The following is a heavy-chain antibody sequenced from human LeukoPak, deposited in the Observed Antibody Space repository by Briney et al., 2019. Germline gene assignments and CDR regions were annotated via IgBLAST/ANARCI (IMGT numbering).Heavy chain of an antibody. Sequence: PGGPLRLPCAASGYTFSSYSMNWVRHAPGKGLEWVSSLYSKKSYIYYADSVKGRFTISRDNAKNSLYLQMNSLRAEDTAVYYCARRGGYCSSTSCLPGNFDYWGQGTLVTVSS. V-gene: IGHV3-21*01. CDR2: LYSKKSYI. D-gene: IGHD2-2*01. J-gene: IGHJ4*02. CDR3: ARRGGYCSSTSCLPGNFDY. CDR1: GYTFSSYS.